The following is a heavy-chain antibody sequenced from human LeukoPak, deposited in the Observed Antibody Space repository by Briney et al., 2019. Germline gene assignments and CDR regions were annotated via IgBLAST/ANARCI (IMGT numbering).Heavy chain of an antibody. CDR2: FDPEDGET. J-gene: IGHJ4*02. D-gene: IGHD6-19*01. Sequence: ASVKVSCKVSGYTLTELSMHWVRQAPGKGLEWMGGFDPEDGETIYAQKFQGRVTMTEDTSTDTAYMELSSLRSEDTVVYYCATAPQGSSGWYDAAYYFDYWGQGTLVTVSS. CDR3: ATAPQGSSGWYDAAYYFDY. CDR1: GYTLTELS. V-gene: IGHV1-24*01.